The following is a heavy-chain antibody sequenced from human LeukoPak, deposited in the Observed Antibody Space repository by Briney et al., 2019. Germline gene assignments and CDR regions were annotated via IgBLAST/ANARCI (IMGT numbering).Heavy chain of an antibody. V-gene: IGHV3-23*01. CDR3: ARRLSLRFDAFAV. Sequence: GGSLRLSCAASGFTFSSYGMHWVRQAPGKGLEWVSSMSDIGPNTYYADSVKGRFTISRDTSKNTLFLQMNSLRAEDTALYFCARRLSLRFDAFAVWGPGTVVTVSS. D-gene: IGHD3-3*01. J-gene: IGHJ3*01. CDR2: MSDIGPNT. CDR1: GFTFSSYG.